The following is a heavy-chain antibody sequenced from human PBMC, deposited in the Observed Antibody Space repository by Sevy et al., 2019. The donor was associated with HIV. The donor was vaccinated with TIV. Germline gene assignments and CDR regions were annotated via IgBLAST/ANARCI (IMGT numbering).Heavy chain of an antibody. V-gene: IGHV1-8*02. D-gene: IGHD1-7*01. J-gene: IGHJ6*02. Sequence: ASVKVSCKASGDTFTTSDINWVRQAPGQGREGMGWMSPKSGSTGLAQKFQGRLTMTRDTSINAAYIELSSLGSEDPAVYYWGRGGSGAVLNYGYGGDGLDVWGQGTTVTVSS. CDR2: MSPKSGST. CDR1: GDTFTTSD. CDR3: GRGGSGAVLNYGYGGDGLDV.